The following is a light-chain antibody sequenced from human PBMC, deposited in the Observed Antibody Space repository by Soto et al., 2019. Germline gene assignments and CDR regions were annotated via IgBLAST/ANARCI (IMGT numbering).Light chain of an antibody. CDR2: DAS. J-gene: IGKJ1*01. V-gene: IGKV1-5*01. CDR1: QSISSW. CDR3: QQYNSYPWT. Sequence: DIQMTQSPSTLSASVGDRVTITCRASQSISSWLAWYQQKPGKAPKLPIFDASSLESGAPSRFSGSGSGTEFALTISSLQPDDFATYYCQQYNSYPWTCGQGTKVDIK.